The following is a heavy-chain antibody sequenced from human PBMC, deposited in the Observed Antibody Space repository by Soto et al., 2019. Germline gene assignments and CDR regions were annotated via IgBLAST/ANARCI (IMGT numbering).Heavy chain of an antibody. Sequence: QVQLVQSGAEVKKPGASVKVSCKASGYTFINYYMHWVRQAPGQGLEWMGIINPNGGSTTYAQKFQGRVTLTRATSTNTVNMEPSSLRSEDTAVYYCAREKWLVRRNDPFDIWGQGTMVTVSS. V-gene: IGHV1-46*01. CDR1: GYTFINYY. CDR3: AREKWLVRRNDPFDI. J-gene: IGHJ3*02. CDR2: INPNGGST. D-gene: IGHD6-19*01.